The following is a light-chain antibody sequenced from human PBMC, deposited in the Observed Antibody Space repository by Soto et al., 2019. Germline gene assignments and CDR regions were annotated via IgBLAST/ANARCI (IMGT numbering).Light chain of an antibody. J-gene: IGLJ1*01. CDR1: SSDVGSYNR. CDR2: EGT. V-gene: IGLV2-23*01. CDR3: CSYTTTYTYV. Sequence: QSALTQPASVSGSPGQSITISCTGTSSDVGSYNRVSWYQQHPGKAPKLMIYEGTKRPSGVSTRFSGSKSGNTASLTISGLLAEDEGYYYCCSYTTTYTYVFGTGTKVTVL.